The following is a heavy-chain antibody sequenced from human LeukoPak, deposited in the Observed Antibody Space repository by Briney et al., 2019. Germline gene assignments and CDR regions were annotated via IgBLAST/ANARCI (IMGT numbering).Heavy chain of an antibody. J-gene: IGHJ4*02. D-gene: IGHD3-22*01. CDR2: IYSGGST. Sequence: PGGSLRLSCEASGLSFGDYTMHWVRQAPGKGLEWVSVIYSGGSTYYADSVKGRFTISRDNSKNTLYLQMNSLRAEDTAVYYCARADTPYYYDSSGSDYWGQGTLVTVSS. CDR1: GLSFGDYT. CDR3: ARADTPYYYDSSGSDY. V-gene: IGHV3-66*01.